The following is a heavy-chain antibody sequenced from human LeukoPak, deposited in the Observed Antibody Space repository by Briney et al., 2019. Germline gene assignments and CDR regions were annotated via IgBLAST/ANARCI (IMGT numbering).Heavy chain of an antibody. D-gene: IGHD3-10*01. V-gene: IGHV1-69*04. CDR1: GGTFSSYA. CDR3: ASPMGSLNYYGMDV. Sequence: GSSVKVSCKASGGTFSSYAISWVRQAPGQGLEWMGRIIPILGIANYAPKFQGRVTITADKSTSTAYMELSSLRSEDTAVYYCASPMGSLNYYGMDVWGQGTTVTVSS. CDR2: IIPILGIA. J-gene: IGHJ6*02.